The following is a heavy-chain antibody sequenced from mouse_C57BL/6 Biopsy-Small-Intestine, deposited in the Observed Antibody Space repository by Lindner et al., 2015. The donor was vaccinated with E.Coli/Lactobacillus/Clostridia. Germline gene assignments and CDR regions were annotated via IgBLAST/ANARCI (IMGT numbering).Heavy chain of an antibody. Sequence: VQLQESGAELMKPGASVKLSCKATGYTLSGYWIEWVKQRPGHGLEWIGGSLSGSGSTKYNEKFKGKATFTADASSKTAYMQLSSLTTEDSAIYYCAYRHYDAMDYWGQGTSVTVSS. V-gene: IGHV1-9*01. CDR2: SLSGSGST. D-gene: IGHD1-1*02. CDR3: AYRHYDAMDY. J-gene: IGHJ4*01. CDR1: GYTLSGYW.